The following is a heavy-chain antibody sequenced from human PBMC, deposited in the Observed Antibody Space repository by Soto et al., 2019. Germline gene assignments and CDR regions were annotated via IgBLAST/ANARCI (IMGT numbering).Heavy chain of an antibody. D-gene: IGHD2-2*01. J-gene: IGHJ5*02. Sequence: QVQLQESGPGLVKPSQTLSLTCTVSGGSISSGGYYWSWIRQHPGKGLEWIGYIYYSGSTYYNPSLKCRVTISVDTSKNQFSLKLSSVTAAETAVYYCAREGEYCSSTSCYPVYNWFDPWGQGTLVTVSS. CDR2: IYYSGST. CDR3: AREGEYCSSTSCYPVYNWFDP. CDR1: GGSISSGGYY. V-gene: IGHV4-31*03.